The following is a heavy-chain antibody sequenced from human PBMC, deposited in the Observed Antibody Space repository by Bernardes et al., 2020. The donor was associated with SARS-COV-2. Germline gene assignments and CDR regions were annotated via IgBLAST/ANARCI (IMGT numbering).Heavy chain of an antibody. CDR3: ARAGWPLYYFDY. D-gene: IGHD2-15*01. CDR2: IYSGGST. V-gene: IGHV3-66*01. J-gene: IGHJ4*02. CDR1: GFTVSCNY. Sequence: WGSLRLSCAASGFTVSCNYMSWVRQAPGKGLEWVSVIYSGGSTYYADSVKGRFTISRDNSKNTLYLQMNSLRAEDTAVYYCARAGWPLYYFDYWGQGTLVTVSS.